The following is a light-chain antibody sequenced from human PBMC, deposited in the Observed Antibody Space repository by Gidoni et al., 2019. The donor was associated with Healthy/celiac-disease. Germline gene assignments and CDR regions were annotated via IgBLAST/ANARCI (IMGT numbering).Light chain of an antibody. CDR2: GAS. CDR1: QSVSST. Sequence: EIVMTQPPATLSVSPGERATLPCRASQSVSSTFAWYQQKPGQAPRLLIYGASTKATVIPARFRGSGSGTEFTLTISSLQSEDFAVYYCQQYNNWPLTFGQGTKVEIK. V-gene: IGKV3-15*01. J-gene: IGKJ1*01. CDR3: QQYNNWPLT.